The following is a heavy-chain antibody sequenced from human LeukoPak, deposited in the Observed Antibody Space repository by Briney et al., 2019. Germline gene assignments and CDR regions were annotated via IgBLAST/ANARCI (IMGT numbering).Heavy chain of an antibody. CDR3: ARDYCNNPTCHTREFDY. CDR1: GYTFTSYG. CDR2: ISGYNGNT. D-gene: IGHD2-21*02. J-gene: IGHJ4*02. Sequence: GSVKVSCKASGYTFTSYGISWVRQAPGQGLEWMGWISGYNGNTIYAQKLQGRVSMTTDTSTSTAYMDLRSLRSDDTAVYYCARDYCNNPTCHTREFDYWGQGTLVTVSS. V-gene: IGHV1-18*01.